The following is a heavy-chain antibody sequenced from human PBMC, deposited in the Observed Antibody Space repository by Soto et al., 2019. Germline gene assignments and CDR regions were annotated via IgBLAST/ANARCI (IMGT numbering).Heavy chain of an antibody. V-gene: IGHV4-31*03. CDR2: IYDSGST. Sequence: SETLSLTCTVSGGSITSGVYYWSGIGQHPGKGLEWLGYIYDSGSTFYNPSLKSRITLSVDTSKNQFSLKLSSVTVADTAVYFCARKQAGYFYGIDYWGQGTLVTVSS. CDR3: ARKQAGYFYGIDY. CDR1: GGSITSGVYY. J-gene: IGHJ4*02. D-gene: IGHD3-10*01.